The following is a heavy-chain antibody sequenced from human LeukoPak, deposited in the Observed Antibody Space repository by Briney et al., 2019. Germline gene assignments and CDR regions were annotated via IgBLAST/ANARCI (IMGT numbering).Heavy chain of an antibody. D-gene: IGHD4-23*01. CDR3: ARHPYAGNPLDY. CDR1: GGSISSYY. J-gene: IGHJ4*02. CDR2: IYYSGST. V-gene: IGHV4-59*01. Sequence: SETLSLTCTVSGGSISSYYWSWIRQPPGKGLEWIGYIYYSGSTNYNPSLKSRVTISVDTSKNQFSLKLSSVTAADTAVYHCARHPYAGNPLDYWGQGTLVTVSS.